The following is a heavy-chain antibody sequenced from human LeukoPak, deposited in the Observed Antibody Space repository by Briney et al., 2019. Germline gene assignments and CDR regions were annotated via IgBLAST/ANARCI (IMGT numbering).Heavy chain of an antibody. D-gene: IGHD5-18*01. CDR1: GFTFSSYS. Sequence: PGGSLRLSCAASGFTFSSYSMNWVRQAPGKGLEWVSSISSSSSYIYYTDSVKGRFTISRDTANNTLYLQMNSLRAEDTAVYYCARGTAMANFDYWGQGTLVTVSS. CDR3: ARGTAMANFDY. V-gene: IGHV3-21*01. CDR2: ISSSSSYI. J-gene: IGHJ4*02.